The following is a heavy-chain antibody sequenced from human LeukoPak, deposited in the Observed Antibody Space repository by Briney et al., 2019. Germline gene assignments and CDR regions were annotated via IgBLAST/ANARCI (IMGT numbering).Heavy chain of an antibody. CDR2: VSYDGSIK. J-gene: IGHJ5*02. CDR1: GFTFSSYA. D-gene: IGHD2-2*01. V-gene: IGHV3-30*04. CDR3: ARDGCSSTSCRFYNWFDP. Sequence: GGSLRLSCAASGFTFSSYAMHWVRQAPGKGLEWVAVVSYDGSIKYYADSVKGRFTISRDNAKNSLFLQMNSLRAEDTAVYYCARDGCSSTSCRFYNWFDPWGQGTLVTVSS.